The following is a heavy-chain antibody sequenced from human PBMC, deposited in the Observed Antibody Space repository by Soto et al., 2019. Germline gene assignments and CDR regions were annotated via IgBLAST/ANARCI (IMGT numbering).Heavy chain of an antibody. CDR2: INHSGST. CDR3: ARDEHCSDGSCYNLADY. D-gene: IGHD2-15*01. V-gene: IGHV4-34*01. CDR1: GGSFSGYY. J-gene: IGHJ4*02. Sequence: KTSETLSLTCAVYGGSFSGYYWSWIRQPPGKGLEWIGEINHSGSTNYNPSLRSRVTISVDTSKNQFSLKLSSVTAADTAVYYCARDEHCSDGSCYNLADYWGQGTLVTVSS.